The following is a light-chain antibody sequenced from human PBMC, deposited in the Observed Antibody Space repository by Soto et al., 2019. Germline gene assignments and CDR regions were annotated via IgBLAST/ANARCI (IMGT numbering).Light chain of an antibody. V-gene: IGLV2-14*01. Sequence: QSVLTQPASVSASPGQSITISCTGTSSDVGTYDDVSWYRQHPGKAPRLLIYGVTNRPSGVSNRFSGSKSGDTASLTISGLQAEDEGDYYCSSYTIGSTYVFGSGTKVTVL. CDR1: SSDVGTYDD. CDR2: GVT. J-gene: IGLJ1*01. CDR3: SSYTIGSTYV.